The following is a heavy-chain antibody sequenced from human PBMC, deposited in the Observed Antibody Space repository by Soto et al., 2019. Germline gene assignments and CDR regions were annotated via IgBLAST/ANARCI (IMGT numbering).Heavy chain of an antibody. CDR2: ITTTGDT. J-gene: IGHJ3*02. V-gene: IGHV3-13*01. CDR3: ATDYYDSSPTRAAFDI. Sequence: GGSLRLSCAASGFIFSSYDVHWVRQAPGKGLEWVSVITTTGDTYYAASVKGRFTISRENAENSLYLQMNSLRAEDAAVYYCATDYYDSSPTRAAFDIWGQGTMVTVSS. CDR1: GFIFSSYD. D-gene: IGHD3-22*01.